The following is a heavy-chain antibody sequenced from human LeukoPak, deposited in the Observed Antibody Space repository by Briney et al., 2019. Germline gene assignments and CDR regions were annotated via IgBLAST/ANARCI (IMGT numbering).Heavy chain of an antibody. CDR2: INHSGST. J-gene: IGHJ4*02. V-gene: IGHV4-34*01. Sequence: SETLSLTCAVYGGSFSGYYWSWIRQPPGKGLEWIGEINHSGSTNYNPSLKSRVTISVDTSKNQFSLKLSSVTAADTAVYYCARANYGGNSTTARGDFDYWGQGTLVTVSS. D-gene: IGHD4-23*01. CDR1: GGSFSGYY. CDR3: ARANYGGNSTTARGDFDY.